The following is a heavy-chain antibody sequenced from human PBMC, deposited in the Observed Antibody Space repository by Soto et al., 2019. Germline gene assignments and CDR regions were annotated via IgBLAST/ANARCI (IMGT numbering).Heavy chain of an antibody. CDR3: ASIGGYSYGKPFDY. D-gene: IGHD5-18*01. CDR1: GGTFSSYT. Sequence: QVQLVQSGAEVKKPGSSVKVSCKASGGTFSSYTISWVRQAPGQGLEWMGRIIPILGIANYAQKFQGRVTITADKXTSTAYMELSSLRSEDTAVYYCASIGGYSYGKPFDYWGQGTLVTVSS. V-gene: IGHV1-69*02. CDR2: IIPILGIA. J-gene: IGHJ4*02.